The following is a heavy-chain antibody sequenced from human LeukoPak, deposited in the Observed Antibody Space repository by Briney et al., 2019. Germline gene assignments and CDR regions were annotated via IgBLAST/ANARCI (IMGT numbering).Heavy chain of an antibody. CDR3: ATSAGPRRWLAWDWYLHL. V-gene: IGHV3-21*01. CDR1: GFAFSSYG. J-gene: IGHJ2*01. CDR2: ISTTSSYI. D-gene: IGHD6-19*01. Sequence: GGSLRLSCAASGFAFSSYGMNWVRQAPGKGLEWVSSISTTSSYIYNADSVKGRFTISRDNAKNSLYLQMNSLRPEDTAVYYYATSAGPRRWLAWDWYLHLWGRGTLVTVSS.